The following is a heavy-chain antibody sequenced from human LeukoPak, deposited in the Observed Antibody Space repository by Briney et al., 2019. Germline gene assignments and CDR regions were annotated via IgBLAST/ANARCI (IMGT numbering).Heavy chain of an antibody. CDR2: IYYSGST. J-gene: IGHJ4*02. CDR3: ARGGAKDGNFDY. Sequence: SETLSLTCTVSGGSISSYYWSWIRQPPGKGLEWIGYIYYSGSTNYNPSLKGRVTISVDTSKNQFSLKLSSVTAADTAVYYCARGGAKDGNFDYWGQGTLVTVSS. CDR1: GGSISSYY. D-gene: IGHD5-24*01. V-gene: IGHV4-59*01.